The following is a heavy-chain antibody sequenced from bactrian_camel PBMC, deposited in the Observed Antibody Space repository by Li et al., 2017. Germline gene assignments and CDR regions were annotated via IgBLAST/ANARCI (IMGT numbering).Heavy chain of an antibody. J-gene: IGHJ4*01. Sequence: VQLVESGGGLVQPGGSLRLSCSASGFTFSNYAMTWVRQAPGKGLEWVSAINNGGGSTYYADSVKGRFTSSRDNAKNTAYLQVNSPKSEDAALYYCAAGQWYTDEYKYWGQGTQVTVS. CDR2: INNGGGST. V-gene: IGHV3S40*01. CDR3: AAGQWYTDEYKY. CDR1: GFTFSNYA. D-gene: IGHD6*01.